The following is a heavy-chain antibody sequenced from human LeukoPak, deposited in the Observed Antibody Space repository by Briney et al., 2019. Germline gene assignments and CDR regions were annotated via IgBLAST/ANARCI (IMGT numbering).Heavy chain of an antibody. CDR1: GFTFSSYG. D-gene: IGHD3-9*01. J-gene: IGHJ6*02. V-gene: IGHV3-33*01. CDR3: ARDQQGYDILTGYYRYYYYGMDV. Sequence: GRSLRLSCAASGFTFSSYGMHWVRQAPGKGLEWVAVIRYDGSNKYYADSVKGRFTISRDNSKNTLYLQMNSLRAEDTAVYYCARDQQGYDILTGYYRYYYYGMDVWGQGTTVTVSS. CDR2: IRYDGSNK.